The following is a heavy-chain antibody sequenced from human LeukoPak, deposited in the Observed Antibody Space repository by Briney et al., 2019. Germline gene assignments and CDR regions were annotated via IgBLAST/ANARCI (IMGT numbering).Heavy chain of an antibody. Sequence: ASVKVSCKTSGYTFTSYNLHWVRQAPGQRLEWMGIINPSGGSTSYAQKFQGRVTMTRDTSTSTVYMELSSLRSEDTAVYYCARGGYCSSTSCRLGYYYMDVWGKGTTVTISS. CDR2: INPSGGST. CDR1: GYTFTSYN. V-gene: IGHV1-46*01. CDR3: ARGGYCSSTSCRLGYYYMDV. D-gene: IGHD2-2*03. J-gene: IGHJ6*03.